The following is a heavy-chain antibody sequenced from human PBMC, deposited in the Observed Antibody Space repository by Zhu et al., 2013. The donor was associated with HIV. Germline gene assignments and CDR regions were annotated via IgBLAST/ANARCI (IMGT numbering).Heavy chain of an antibody. J-gene: IGHJ4*02. CDR2: INPNKGGT. V-gene: IGHV1-2*02. CDR3: ARAGFENKRPGGY. Sequence: QVQLVQAGAELKKPGASVKVSCKASGYIFNGYYIHWVRQAPGQGLEWIGWINPNKGGTKSLQRFQGRVIMTRDVSINTAYMELNRLRSGDTAIYYCARAGFENKRPGGYWAQGTLLTVSS. CDR1: GYIFNGYY.